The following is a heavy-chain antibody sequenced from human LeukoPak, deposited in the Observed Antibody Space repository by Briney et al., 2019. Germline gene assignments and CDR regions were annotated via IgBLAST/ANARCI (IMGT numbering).Heavy chain of an antibody. V-gene: IGHV4-39*01. D-gene: IGHD5-24*01. J-gene: IGHJ6*02. Sequence: RPSETLSLTCTVSGGSISSSSYYWGWIRQPPGKGLEWIGSIYYSGSTYYNPSLKSRVTISVDTSKNQFSLKLSSVTAADTAVYYCARLVGKRWLQLRYYYGMDVWGQGTTVTVSS. CDR3: ARLVGKRWLQLRYYYGMDV. CDR2: IYYSGST. CDR1: GGSISSSSYY.